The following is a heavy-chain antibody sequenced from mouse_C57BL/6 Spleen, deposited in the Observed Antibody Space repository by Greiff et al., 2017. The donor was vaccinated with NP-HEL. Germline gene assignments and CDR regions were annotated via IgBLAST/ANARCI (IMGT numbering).Heavy chain of an antibody. V-gene: IGHV3-6*01. CDR1: GYSITSGYY. CDR3: ARGIFYYYGSSYGWYFDV. J-gene: IGHJ1*03. D-gene: IGHD1-1*01. Sequence: EVQRVESGPGLVKPSQSLSLTCSVTGYSITSGYYWNWIRQFPGNKLEWMGYISYDGSNNYNPSLKNRISITRDTSKNQFFLKLNSVTTEDTATYYCARGIFYYYGSSYGWYFDVWGTGTTVTVSS. CDR2: ISYDGSN.